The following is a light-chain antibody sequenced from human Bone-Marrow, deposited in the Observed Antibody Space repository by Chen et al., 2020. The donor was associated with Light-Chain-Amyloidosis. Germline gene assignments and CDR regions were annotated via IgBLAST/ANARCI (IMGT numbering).Light chain of an antibody. V-gene: IGLV3-21*02. CDR2: DDS. CDR3: QVWDRSSDRPV. J-gene: IGLJ3*02. Sequence: SYVLTQPSSVSVAPGQTAKIACGGNNIGSTSVHWYQQTPGQAPLLVLYDDSDRPSGIPGRLSGSNSGNTATLTISRVEAGDEADYYCQVWDRSSDRPVFGGGTKLTVL. CDR1: NIGSTS.